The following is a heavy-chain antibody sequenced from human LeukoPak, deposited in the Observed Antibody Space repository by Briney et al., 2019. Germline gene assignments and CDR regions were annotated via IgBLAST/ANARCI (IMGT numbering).Heavy chain of an antibody. CDR1: GGSISSSRYY. CDR2: IYYSGST. V-gene: IGHV4-39*01. CDR3: AGHASVEMATIAY. J-gene: IGHJ4*02. Sequence: SETLSLTCTVSGGSISSSRYYWGWIRQPPGKGLEWIGSIYYSGSTYYNPSLKSRVTISVDTSKNQFSLKLSSVTAADTAVYYCAGHASVEMATIAYWGQGTLVTVSS. D-gene: IGHD5-24*01.